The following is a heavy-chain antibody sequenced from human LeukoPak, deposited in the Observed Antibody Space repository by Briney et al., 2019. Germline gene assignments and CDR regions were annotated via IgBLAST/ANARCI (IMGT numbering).Heavy chain of an antibody. CDR1: GGSISSSSYY. V-gene: IGHV4-39*01. D-gene: IGHD6-19*01. J-gene: IGHJ4*02. CDR2: IYYSGST. CDR3: ARRIGASIAVAGQFDY. Sequence: SETLSLTCTVSGGSISSSSYYWGWIRQPPGKGLEWIGSIYYSGSTYYNPYLKSRVTISVDTSKNQFSLKLSSVTAADTAVYYCARRIGASIAVAGQFDYWGQGTLVTVSS.